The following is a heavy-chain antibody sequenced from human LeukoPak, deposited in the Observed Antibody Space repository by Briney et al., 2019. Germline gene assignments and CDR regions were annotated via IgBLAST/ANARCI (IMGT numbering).Heavy chain of an antibody. V-gene: IGHV1-8*01. J-gene: IGHJ3*02. CDR2: MNPNSGNT. CDR3: ARVRQGYYDSSGYAFDI. Sequence: ASVKVSCKASGYTFTSYDINWVRQATGQGLEWMGWMNPNSGNTGYAQKFQGRVTMTRNTSISTAYMELSSLRSEDTAVYYCARVRQGYYDSSGYAFDIWGQGTMVTVSS. D-gene: IGHD3-22*01. CDR1: GYTFTSYD.